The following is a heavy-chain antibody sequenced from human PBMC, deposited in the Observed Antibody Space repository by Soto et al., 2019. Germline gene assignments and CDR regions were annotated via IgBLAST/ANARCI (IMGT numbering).Heavy chain of an antibody. CDR3: ARDSIYLVDY. Sequence: HPGGSLRLSCAASGFTFSSYAMSWVRQAPGKGLEWVSAISGSGGSTYYADSVKGRFTISRDNAKNSLYLQMNSLRDEDTAVYYCARDSIYLVDYWGQGTLVTVSS. J-gene: IGHJ4*02. D-gene: IGHD2-2*01. V-gene: IGHV3-23*01. CDR2: ISGSGGST. CDR1: GFTFSSYA.